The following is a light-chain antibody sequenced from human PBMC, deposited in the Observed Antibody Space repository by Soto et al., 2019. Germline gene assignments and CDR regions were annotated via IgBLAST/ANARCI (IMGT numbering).Light chain of an antibody. Sequence: QSVLTQPPSVSGAPGQRVTISRTGGSSNIGAGYDLHWYQQLPGTAPKLLIYGNSNRPSGVPDRFSGSKSGTSASLAITGLQAEDEADYYCQSYDSSLSANYVFGTGTKLTVL. J-gene: IGLJ1*01. CDR1: SSNIGAGYD. V-gene: IGLV1-40*01. CDR3: QSYDSSLSANYV. CDR2: GNS.